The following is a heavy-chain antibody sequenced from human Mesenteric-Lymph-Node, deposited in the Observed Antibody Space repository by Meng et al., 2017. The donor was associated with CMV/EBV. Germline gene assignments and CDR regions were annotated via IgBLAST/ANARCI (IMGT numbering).Heavy chain of an antibody. V-gene: IGHV3-13*03. Sequence: GESLKISCAACGFTFSSYDMHWVRQATGKGLEWVSAIGTAGDTYYPGSVKGQFTISRENAKNSLYLQMNSLRAGDTAVYYCAKDISHCRGTSCYTGNYYFYGMDVWGQGTTVTVSS. CDR1: GFTFSSYD. D-gene: IGHD2-2*02. CDR2: IGTAGDT. CDR3: AKDISHCRGTSCYTGNYYFYGMDV. J-gene: IGHJ6*02.